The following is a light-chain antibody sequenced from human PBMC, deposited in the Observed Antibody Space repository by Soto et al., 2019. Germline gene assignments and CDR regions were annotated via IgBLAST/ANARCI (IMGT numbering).Light chain of an antibody. CDR2: YDS. CDR1: NIGSKS. CDR3: QVWDNSSAHPGV. V-gene: IGLV3-21*04. J-gene: IGLJ3*02. Sequence: SYELTQPPSVSVAPGETARITCGGNNIGSKSVHWYQQKPGQAPVLVIYYDSDRPSRIPERFSGSNSGNTATLTISRVEAGDEADYYCQVWDNSSAHPGVFGGGTQLTVL.